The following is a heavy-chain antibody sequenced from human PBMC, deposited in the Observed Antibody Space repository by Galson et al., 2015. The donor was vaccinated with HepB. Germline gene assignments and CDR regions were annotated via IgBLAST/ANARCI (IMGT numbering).Heavy chain of an antibody. J-gene: IGHJ6*02. CDR3: ARDRPPGRDMVRGIITEYRYSPMDV. D-gene: IGHD3-10*01. CDR1: GYTFTGYY. CDR2: INPRNGDT. Sequence: SVKVSCKASGYTFTGYYIHWVRQAPGQGLEWMGWINPRNGDTNYAQRFQGRVTMTRDTSINTAYIDLSRLTSDDTAVYYCARDRPPGRDMVRGIITEYRYSPMDVWGQGTKVTVSS. V-gene: IGHV1-2*02.